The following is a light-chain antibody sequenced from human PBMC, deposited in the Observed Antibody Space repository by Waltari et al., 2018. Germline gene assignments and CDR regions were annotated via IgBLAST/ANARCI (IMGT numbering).Light chain of an antibody. V-gene: IGKV1-33*01. CDR3: QQYRSLPLT. Sequence: EIQLTQTPSSLSASVGDRLTITCQASQDTGDSLNWFQHKPGTPPELLIYAVSRLDYGVPSRFTGSRSGTNYSFSITNLQPDDIATYFCQQYRSLPLTFGQGTK. CDR1: QDTGDS. J-gene: IGKJ2*01. CDR2: AVS.